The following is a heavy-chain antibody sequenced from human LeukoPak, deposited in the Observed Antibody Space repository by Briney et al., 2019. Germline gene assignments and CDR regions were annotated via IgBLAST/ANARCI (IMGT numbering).Heavy chain of an antibody. V-gene: IGHV4-61*02. CDR3: AFAGGYYYYMDV. Sequence: SETLSLTCTVSGGSISSGSYYWSWIRQPARKGLEWIGRIYTSGSTNYNPSLKSRVTISVDTSKNQFSLKLSSVTAADTAVYYCAFAGGYYYYMDVWGKGTTVTVSS. CDR1: GGSISSGSYY. D-gene: IGHD3-10*01. J-gene: IGHJ6*03. CDR2: IYTSGST.